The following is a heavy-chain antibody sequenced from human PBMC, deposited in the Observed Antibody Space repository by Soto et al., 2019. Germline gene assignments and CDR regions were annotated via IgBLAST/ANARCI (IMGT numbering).Heavy chain of an antibody. CDR3: EKDANGELLDAFDI. V-gene: IGHV3-30*18. Sequence: QVQLVESGGGVVQPGRSLRLSCAASGFTFSSYGMHWVRQAPGKGLEWVAVISYDGSNKYYADSVKGRFTISRDNSKNTLYLQMNSLRAEDTAVYYCEKDANGELLDAFDIWGQGTMVTVSS. D-gene: IGHD1-26*01. CDR2: ISYDGSNK. CDR1: GFTFSSYG. J-gene: IGHJ3*02.